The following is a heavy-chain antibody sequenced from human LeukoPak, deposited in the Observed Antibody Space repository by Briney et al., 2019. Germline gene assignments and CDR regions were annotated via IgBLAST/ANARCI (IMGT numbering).Heavy chain of an antibody. V-gene: IGHV4-38-2*02. CDR2: ISHRGST. CDR1: GYSISSNYY. J-gene: IGHJ6*03. CDR3: ARMRQNYYYYIDV. Sequence: SETLSLTCIVSGYSISSNYYWGWIRQPPEKGLKWIGSISHRGSTYYNPSLKSRVTISVDTSKNQFSLKLSSVTAADTAVYYCARMRQNYYYYIDVWGKGTTVTVSS.